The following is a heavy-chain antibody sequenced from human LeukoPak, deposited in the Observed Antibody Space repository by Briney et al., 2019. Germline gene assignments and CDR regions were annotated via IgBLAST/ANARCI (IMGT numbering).Heavy chain of an antibody. CDR2: ISGSGGDT. Sequence: GGSLRLSYAASGFTFRNYAFYWVRQAPGKGLEWVSGISGSGGDTYFADSVKGRFTISRDHSKNTVFLQMDSLRAEDTAVYYCAKTTAGNSSGRYPGWPVDYWGQGTLVTVSS. J-gene: IGHJ4*02. V-gene: IGHV3-23*01. D-gene: IGHD6-19*01. CDR3: AKTTAGNSSGRYPGWPVDY. CDR1: GFTFRNYA.